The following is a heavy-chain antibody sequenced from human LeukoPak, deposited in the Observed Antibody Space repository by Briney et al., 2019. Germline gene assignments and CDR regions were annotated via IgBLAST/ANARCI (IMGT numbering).Heavy chain of an antibody. CDR3: ARKAVAGTLYFQH. J-gene: IGHJ1*01. D-gene: IGHD6-19*01. CDR1: GGSISSGGYY. CDR2: IYYSGST. Sequence: PSQTLSLTCTVSGGSISSGGYYWSWIRQHPGKGLEWIGYIYYSGSTYYNPSLKSRVTISVDTSKNQFSLKLSSVTAADTAVYYWARKAVAGTLYFQHWGQGTLVTVSS. V-gene: IGHV4-31*03.